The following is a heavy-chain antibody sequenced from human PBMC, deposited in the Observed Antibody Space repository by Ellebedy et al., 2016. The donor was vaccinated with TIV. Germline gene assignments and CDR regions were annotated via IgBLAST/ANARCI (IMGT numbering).Heavy chain of an antibody. CDR3: ARGASGSYPLPLDY. D-gene: IGHD1-26*01. V-gene: IGHV1-18*01. CDR1: DYTFTRYG. Sequence: ASVKVSCXASDYTFTRYGITWVRQAPGQGLEWMGWISAYNGNTNYAQKLQGRVTMTTDTSTSIAYMDLRSLRSDDTAVYYCARGASGSYPLPLDYWGQGTLVTVSS. J-gene: IGHJ4*02. CDR2: ISAYNGNT.